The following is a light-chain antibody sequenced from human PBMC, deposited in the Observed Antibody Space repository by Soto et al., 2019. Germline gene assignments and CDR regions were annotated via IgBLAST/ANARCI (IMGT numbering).Light chain of an antibody. V-gene: IGKV3-15*01. Sequence: EIVMTQSPATMSVTPVGRATLSCRASQSISDTLAWYQQKPGQAPRLLIYGASTRAPGFPARFSGSGSGTDFTLTISSLQPDDAATYYCQQYNTYWTFGQGTRWIS. CDR1: QSISDT. CDR3: QQYNTYWT. J-gene: IGKJ1*01. CDR2: GAS.